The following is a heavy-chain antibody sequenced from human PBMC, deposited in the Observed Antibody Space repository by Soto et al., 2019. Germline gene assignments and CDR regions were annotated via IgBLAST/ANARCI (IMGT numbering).Heavy chain of an antibody. J-gene: IGHJ5*02. Sequence: SLTFYWTASGYGFTNNDVSWVRQATGQGLEWMGWMNPGSGDTGYAQKFQGRVTMTRDISIATAYMELSSLRSDDTAIYYCARMETFGSLNWFDPWGQGTLVTVSS. CDR3: ARMETFGSLNWFDP. CDR2: MNPGSGDT. CDR1: GYGFTNND. D-gene: IGHD3-16*01. V-gene: IGHV1-8*01.